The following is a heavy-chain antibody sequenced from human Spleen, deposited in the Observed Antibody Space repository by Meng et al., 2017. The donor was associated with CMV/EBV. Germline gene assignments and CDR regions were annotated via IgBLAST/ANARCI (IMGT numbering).Heavy chain of an antibody. V-gene: IGHV1-69*05. CDR3: ARGPKIPLGGVNLWPLEH. D-gene: IGHD3-16*01. J-gene: IGHJ4*02. CDR2: FIPVFGAP. Sequence: AVHNYAISWVRQAPGQGLEWMGGFIPVFGAPDYAQKFQGRLTIATDESTSSASMELSGLRFEDTAVYFCARGPKIPLGGVNLWPLEHWGQGSLVTVSS. CDR1: AVHNYA.